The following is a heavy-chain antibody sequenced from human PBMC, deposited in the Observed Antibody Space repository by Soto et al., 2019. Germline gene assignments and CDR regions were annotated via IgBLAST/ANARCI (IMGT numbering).Heavy chain of an antibody. Sequence: PSETLSLTCTVSGGSINDFYWSWIRQPPGKGLEWIGYIYYSGSTDYNPSLKGRVTISVDTSKNQFSLKLRSVTAADTAVYYCARVGGVAARTFDYWGQGTLVTVSP. CDR3: ARVGGVAARTFDY. V-gene: IGHV4-59*01. CDR1: GGSINDFY. J-gene: IGHJ4*02. D-gene: IGHD6-6*01. CDR2: IYYSGST.